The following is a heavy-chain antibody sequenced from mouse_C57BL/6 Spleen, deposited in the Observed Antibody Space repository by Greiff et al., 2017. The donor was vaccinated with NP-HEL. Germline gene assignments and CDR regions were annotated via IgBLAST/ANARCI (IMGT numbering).Heavy chain of an antibody. Sequence: VNLVESGAELVRPGTSVKVSCKASGYAFTNYLIEWVKQRPGQGLEWIGVINPGSGGTNYNEKFKGKATLTADKSSSTAYMQLSSLTSEDSAVYFCARGALGLDYWGQGTTLTVSS. CDR1: GYAFTNYL. D-gene: IGHD4-1*01. V-gene: IGHV1-54*01. J-gene: IGHJ2*01. CDR2: INPGSGGT. CDR3: ARGALGLDY.